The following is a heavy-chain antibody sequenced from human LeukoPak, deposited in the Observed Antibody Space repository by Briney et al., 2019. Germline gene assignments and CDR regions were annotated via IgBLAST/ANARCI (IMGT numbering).Heavy chain of an antibody. D-gene: IGHD1-26*01. V-gene: IGHV3-21*01. CDR2: TSSSSSYI. Sequence: GGSLRLSCAASGFTFSSYSMNWVRQAPGKGLEWVSSTSSSSSYIYYADSVKGRFTISRDNAKNSLYLQMNSLRAEDTAVYYCARESSIAGAPFDPWGQGTLVTVSS. CDR3: ARESSIAGAPFDP. J-gene: IGHJ5*02. CDR1: GFTFSSYS.